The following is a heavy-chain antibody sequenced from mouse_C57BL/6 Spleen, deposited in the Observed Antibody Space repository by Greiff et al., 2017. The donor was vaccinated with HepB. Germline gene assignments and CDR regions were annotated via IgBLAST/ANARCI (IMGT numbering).Heavy chain of an antibody. Sequence: EVKLQESGPELVKPGASVKIPCKASGYTFTDYNMDWVKQSHGKSLEWIGDINPNNGGTIYNQKFKGKATLTVDKSSSTAYMELRSLTSEDTAVYYCARWRYGSSYVGYFDVWGTGTTVTVSS. D-gene: IGHD1-1*01. CDR2: INPNNGGT. CDR3: ARWRYGSSYVGYFDV. V-gene: IGHV1-18*01. CDR1: GYTFTDYN. J-gene: IGHJ1*03.